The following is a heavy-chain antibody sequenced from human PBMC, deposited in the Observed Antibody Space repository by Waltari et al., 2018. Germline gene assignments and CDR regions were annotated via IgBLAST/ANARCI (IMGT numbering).Heavy chain of an antibody. D-gene: IGHD6-13*01. CDR1: GFTFSIYA. V-gene: IGHV3-23*01. Sequence: EVQLLESGGGLVQPGGSLRLSCAASGFTFSIYAMSWVRQAPGKGLEWVSAISGSGGSTYYADSVKGRFTISRDNSKNTLYLQMNSLRAEDTAVYYCAKDKARQLGYYYYGMDVWGQGTTVTVSS. CDR3: AKDKARQLGYYYYGMDV. J-gene: IGHJ6*02. CDR2: ISGSGGST.